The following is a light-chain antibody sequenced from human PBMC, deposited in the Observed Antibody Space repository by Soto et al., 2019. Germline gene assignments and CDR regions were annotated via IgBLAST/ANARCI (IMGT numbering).Light chain of an antibody. J-gene: IGKJ5*01. CDR1: QGISGY. V-gene: IGKV1-9*01. CDR2: AAS. Sequence: IQLTQSPSSLSASVGDRVTITCRASQGISGYLAWYQQKPGKAPKLLIYAASTLQSGVPPRFSGSGSGTDFTLTISSLQPEDFATYYCQQLNSYPITFGQGTRLEIK. CDR3: QQLNSYPIT.